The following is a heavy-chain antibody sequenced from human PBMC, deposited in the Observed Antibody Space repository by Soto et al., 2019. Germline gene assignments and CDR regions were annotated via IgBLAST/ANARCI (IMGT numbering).Heavy chain of an antibody. V-gene: IGHV4-59*01. CDR2: IYYSGST. Sequence: PSETLSLTCTVSCGSISSYYWSWIRQPPGKGLEWIGYIYYSGSTNYNPSLKSRVTISVDTSKNQFSLKLSSVTAADTAVYYCARWSATGAFDYGGQGTMVTVSS. CDR1: CGSISSYY. D-gene: IGHD2-15*01. CDR3: ARWSATGAFDY. J-gene: IGHJ4*02.